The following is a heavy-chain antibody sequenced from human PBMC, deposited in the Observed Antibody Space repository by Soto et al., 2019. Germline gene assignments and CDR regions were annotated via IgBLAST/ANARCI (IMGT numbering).Heavy chain of an antibody. V-gene: IGHV2-70*04. CDR2: IDWDGTT. J-gene: IGHJ4*02. CDR3: AHLNTRGYYFDY. Sequence: SGPTLVNPTQTLTLTCTFSGFSLESSGMRVSWIRQPPGKALEWLARIDWDGTTFYSLSLKSRLTISKDTSKSQVVLTMTNMDPVDTATYYCAHLNTRGYYFDYWGQGALVTVSS. CDR1: GFSLESSGMR.